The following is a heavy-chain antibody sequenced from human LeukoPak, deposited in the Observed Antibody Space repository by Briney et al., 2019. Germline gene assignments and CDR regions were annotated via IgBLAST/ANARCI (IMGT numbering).Heavy chain of an antibody. D-gene: IGHD5-12*01. V-gene: IGHV3-15*01. Sequence: GGSLRLSCAPSGFTFTDAWMSWVRQAPGKGLEWVGRIKSKTDGGTTDYAAPVKGRFTISRDDSKNTLYLEMSSLKIEDTAAYYCAPGGYSGYDHDYWGQGTLVTVSS. J-gene: IGHJ4*02. CDR3: APGGYSGYDHDY. CDR2: IKSKTDGGTT. CDR1: GFTFTDAW.